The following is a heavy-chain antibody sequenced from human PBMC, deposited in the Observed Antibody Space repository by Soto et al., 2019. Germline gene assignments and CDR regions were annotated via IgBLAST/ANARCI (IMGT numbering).Heavy chain of an antibody. J-gene: IGHJ4*02. D-gene: IGHD3-9*01. CDR3: AKGGGTYYYIFPLGY. V-gene: IGHV3-30*18. CDR2: ISYDGSNK. CDR1: GFTFSSYG. Sequence: QVQLVESGGGVVQPGRSLRLSCAASGFTFSSYGMHWVRQAPGKGLEWVAVISYDGSNKYYADSVKGRFTISRDNSKNARCLQMNSLRAEDTAVYYCAKGGGTYYYIFPLGYWGQGTLVTVSS.